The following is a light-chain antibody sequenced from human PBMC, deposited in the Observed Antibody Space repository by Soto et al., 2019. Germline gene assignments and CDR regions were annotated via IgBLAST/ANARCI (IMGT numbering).Light chain of an antibody. Sequence: EIVMTQSPATLSVSPGGRATLSCRASQSVRSNLAWYQHKPGQAPSLLIYGAFTRATGIPARFSGTGSGTEFTLTISSLQSEDFALYYCQQYNDWPLTFGQGTKVDIK. J-gene: IGKJ1*01. CDR3: QQYNDWPLT. V-gene: IGKV3-15*01. CDR2: GAF. CDR1: QSVRSN.